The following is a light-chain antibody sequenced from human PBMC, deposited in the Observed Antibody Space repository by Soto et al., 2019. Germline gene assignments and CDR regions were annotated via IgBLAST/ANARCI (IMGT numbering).Light chain of an antibody. Sequence: NFMLTQPHSVSESPGKTVTISCTRSSGSIASNYVQWYQQRPGSAPTTVIYEDNQRPSGVPDRFSGSIDSSSNSASLTISGLKTEDAADYYCQSYDSSNRGVFGGGTKLTVL. CDR1: SGSIASNY. J-gene: IGLJ3*02. V-gene: IGLV6-57*03. CDR3: QSYDSSNRGV. CDR2: EDN.